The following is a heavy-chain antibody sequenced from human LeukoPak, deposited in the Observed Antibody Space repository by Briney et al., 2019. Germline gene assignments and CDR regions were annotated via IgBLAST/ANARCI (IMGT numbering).Heavy chain of an antibody. V-gene: IGHV3-21*01. CDR3: ARLMFRGLRLAGYSGMDV. Sequence: GGSLRLSCAASGFTFSNYNINWVRQAPGQGLEWVSSISTGGSNIFYADSLKGRLTISRDNAKNSLYLQMNSLRAEDTAVYYCARLMFRGLRLAGYSGMDVWGQGTTVTVSS. J-gene: IGHJ6*02. CDR2: ISTGGSNI. D-gene: IGHD3-10*01. CDR1: GFTFSNYN.